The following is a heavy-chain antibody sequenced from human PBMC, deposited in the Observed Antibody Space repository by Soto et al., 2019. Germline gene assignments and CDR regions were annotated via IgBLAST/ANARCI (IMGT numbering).Heavy chain of an antibody. D-gene: IGHD5-12*01. J-gene: IGHJ6*02. V-gene: IGHV1-18*01. CDR1: GYTFTSYG. CDR3: ARGGDVTYYPGMDV. CDR2: ISAYTGKT. Sequence: QVQLVQSGGEVKKPGASVKLSCTASGYTFTSYGISWVRQAPGQGLEWMGWISAYTGKTNYAQNVQGRVTMTTDTSTRTAYMDVRSLRSDDTAVYYCARGGDVTYYPGMDVWGQGPTVAVSS.